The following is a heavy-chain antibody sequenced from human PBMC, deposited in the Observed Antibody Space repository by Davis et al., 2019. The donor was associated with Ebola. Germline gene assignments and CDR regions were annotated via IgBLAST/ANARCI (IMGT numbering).Heavy chain of an antibody. CDR3: VRTTYGAPEY. Sequence: GESLKISCAASGFTFSSYWMHWVRQAPGKGLVWVSRINPDGSFTSYADSVKGRFTISRDNAKSTLYLQMNSLTAEDTAVYYCVRTTYGAPEYWGQGTLVTVST. CDR1: GFTFSSYW. CDR2: INPDGSFT. J-gene: IGHJ4*02. D-gene: IGHD4-17*01. V-gene: IGHV3-74*01.